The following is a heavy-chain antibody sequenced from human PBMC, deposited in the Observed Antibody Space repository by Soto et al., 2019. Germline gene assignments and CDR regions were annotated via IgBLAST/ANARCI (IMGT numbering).Heavy chain of an antibody. CDR3: ARLYSSGHFYYYYGMDV. V-gene: IGHV4-59*01. J-gene: IGHJ6*02. CDR1: GASIGSSY. CDR2: IFYSGST. Sequence: SETLSLTCTVSGASIGSSYWSWIRQPPGKGLEWMGYIFYSGSTNYSPSLNSRVSITVDTSKNQLSLNLSSVTAADTAVYYCARLYSSGHFYYYYGMDVWGQGTTVTVSS. D-gene: IGHD6-19*01.